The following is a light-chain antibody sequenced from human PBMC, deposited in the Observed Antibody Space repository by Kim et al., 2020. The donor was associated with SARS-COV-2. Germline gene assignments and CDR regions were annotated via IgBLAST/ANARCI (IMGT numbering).Light chain of an antibody. Sequence: DIVMTQTPLSSPVTLGQPASISCRSSQSLVNSDGNTYLSWLQQRPGQSPRLLNYKISNRFSGVPDRFSGSGAGTDFTLKISRVEAEDVGVYYCMQVTQFPWTFGQGTKVDIK. CDR1: QSLVNSDGNTY. CDR2: KIS. J-gene: IGKJ1*01. CDR3: MQVTQFPWT. V-gene: IGKV2-24*01.